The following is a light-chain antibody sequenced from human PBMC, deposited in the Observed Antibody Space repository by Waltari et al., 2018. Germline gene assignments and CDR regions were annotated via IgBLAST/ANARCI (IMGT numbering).Light chain of an antibody. Sequence: PGERATLSCRASQTFNNYLAWYQHKPGQPPRLLIYEASKRSIGTPARFSGSGSGTDFTLTISSLEPEDSAVYYCQQRINWPVTFGGGTKVEIK. J-gene: IGKJ4*01. CDR1: QTFNNY. CDR3: QQRINWPVT. V-gene: IGKV3-11*01. CDR2: EAS.